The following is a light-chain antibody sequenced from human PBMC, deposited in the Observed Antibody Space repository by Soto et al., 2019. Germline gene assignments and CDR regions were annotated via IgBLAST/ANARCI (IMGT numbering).Light chain of an antibody. CDR1: QSVSSSY. J-gene: IGKJ1*01. Sequence: EIVLTQSPVTLSLSPGERATLSCRASQSVSSSYLAWYQQKPGQAPRLLIYGASSRATGIPDRFSGSGSGTDFTLTISRLEPEDFAVYFCQQYASSPRTFGQGTKVDIK. CDR3: QQYASSPRT. V-gene: IGKV3-20*01. CDR2: GAS.